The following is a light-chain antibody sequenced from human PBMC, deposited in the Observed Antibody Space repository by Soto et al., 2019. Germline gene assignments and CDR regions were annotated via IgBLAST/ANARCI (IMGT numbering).Light chain of an antibody. J-gene: IGKJ4*01. CDR1: QSVSSSF. V-gene: IGKV3-20*01. Sequence: EIVLTQSPDTLSLSPGERATLSCRASQSVSSSFLAWYQQAPGQAPRLLIYGASSGAPGIPDRFSGSGSGTDFTLTISRLEPEDFAVYYCQQYGSSPPLTFGGGTKVEIK. CDR3: QQYGSSPPLT. CDR2: GAS.